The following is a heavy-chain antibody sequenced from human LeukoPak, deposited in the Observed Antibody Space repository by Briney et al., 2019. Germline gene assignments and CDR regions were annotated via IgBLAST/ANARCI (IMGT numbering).Heavy chain of an antibody. CDR2: IRYDGLNK. CDR1: GFTFSNYG. Sequence: QPGGSLRLSCAASGFTFSNYGMHWVRQAPGKGLEWVASIRYDGLNKYYADSLKGRFTISRDNSKNTLYLQMNSLRAEDTAVYYCARKTIVGATVDAFDIWGQGTMVIVSS. V-gene: IGHV3-30*02. CDR3: ARKTIVGATVDAFDI. D-gene: IGHD1-26*01. J-gene: IGHJ3*02.